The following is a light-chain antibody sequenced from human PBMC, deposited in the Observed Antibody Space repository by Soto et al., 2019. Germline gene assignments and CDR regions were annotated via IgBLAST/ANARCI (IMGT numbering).Light chain of an antibody. CDR2: SAS. Sequence: EIVVTQSPGSLSLSAGDRATLSCRASQSVSSSYLAWYQQKPGQAPRLLIYSASYRPTGIPYRFSGSGSGTDFTLTISRLEPEEFAVYYCQQYDSSSYTFGEGTKLEIK. V-gene: IGKV3-20*01. CDR3: QQYDSSSYT. CDR1: QSVSSSY. J-gene: IGKJ2*01.